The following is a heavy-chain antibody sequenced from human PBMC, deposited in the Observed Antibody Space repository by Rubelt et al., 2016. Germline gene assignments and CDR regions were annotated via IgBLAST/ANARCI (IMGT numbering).Heavy chain of an antibody. V-gene: IGHV4-34*01. CDR2: INHSGSI. J-gene: IGHJ5*02. CDR1: GGSFSGYY. Sequence: QVQLQQWGAGLLKPSETLSLTRAVYGGSFSGYYWSWIRQPPGKGLEWIGEINHSGSINYNPSLKVGVTIVLDTSKNQCSLKLSSVTAAATAVYYCARRTIEYSTFGFDPWGQGTLVTVSS. CDR3: ARRTIEYSTFGFDP. D-gene: IGHD6-13*01.